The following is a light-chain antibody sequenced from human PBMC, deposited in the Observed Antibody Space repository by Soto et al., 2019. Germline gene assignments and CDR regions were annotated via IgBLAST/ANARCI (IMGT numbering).Light chain of an antibody. J-gene: IGKJ2*01. V-gene: IGKV3-20*01. CDR2: GSS. Sequence: VLTQSPGTLSLSPGEGATLSCRASQSLSTNSLAWYQQKPGQAPRLLIFGSSSSATGIPDRFRVSGSGTDFTLTITRLEPEDFAVYYCQQYGTSRFTFGQGSKVEIK. CDR3: QQYGTSRFT. CDR1: QSLSTNS.